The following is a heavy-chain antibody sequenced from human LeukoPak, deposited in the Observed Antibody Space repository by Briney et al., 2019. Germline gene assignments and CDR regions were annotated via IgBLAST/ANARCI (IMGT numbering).Heavy chain of an antibody. CDR1: GGSFSGYY. J-gene: IGHJ4*02. Sequence: PSETLSLTRAVYGGSFSGYYWSWIRQPPGKGLEWIGEINHSGSTNYNPSLKSRVTISVDTSKNQFSLKLSSVTAADTAVYYCVVSEYSSGLVFDYWGQGTLVTVSS. V-gene: IGHV4-34*01. CDR3: VVSEYSSGLVFDY. D-gene: IGHD6-19*01. CDR2: INHSGST.